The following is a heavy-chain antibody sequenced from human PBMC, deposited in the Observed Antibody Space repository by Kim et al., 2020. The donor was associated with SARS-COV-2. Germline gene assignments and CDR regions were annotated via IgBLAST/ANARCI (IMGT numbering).Heavy chain of an antibody. CDR3: TRSAGPYDYYFDY. V-gene: IGHV5-51*01. Sequence: RYSPPCQGQVTISADKSTTTAYLQWSSLKASDTAMYYCTRSAGPYDYYFDYWGQGTLVTVSS. J-gene: IGHJ4*02. D-gene: IGHD3-16*01.